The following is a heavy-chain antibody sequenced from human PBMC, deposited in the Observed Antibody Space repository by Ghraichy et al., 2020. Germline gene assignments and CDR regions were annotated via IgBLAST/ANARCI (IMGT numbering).Heavy chain of an antibody. D-gene: IGHD4-23*01. Sequence: GVLNISCAASGFTFSTYAMDWVRQAPGKGLEWVSYIGTSSNRIYYADSVKGRFTISRDNAKNSLYLQMNSLREDDTAVYYCARDSGYGGNFDFWGQGSLVTVSS. CDR3: ARDSGYGGNFDF. V-gene: IGHV3-48*02. CDR2: IGTSSNRI. CDR1: GFTFSTYA. J-gene: IGHJ4*02.